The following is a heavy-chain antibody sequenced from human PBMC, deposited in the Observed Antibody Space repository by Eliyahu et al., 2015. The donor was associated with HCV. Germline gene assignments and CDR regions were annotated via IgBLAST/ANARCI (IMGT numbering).Heavy chain of an antibody. J-gene: IGHJ2*01. V-gene: IGHV1-69*09. Sequence: QVQLVQSGAXVKKPGSSVKVSCQASHTPSSPPAISWVRQAPGQGLVWMGKIIPMFNIVNSIQNLKDRLKLTADKSTITAYMELSSLTSEDTAVYYCARLRRDDYKNFWYFDLWGRGTLVTVSS. CDR1: HTPSSPPA. CDR3: ARLRRDDYKNFWYFDL. D-gene: IGHD5-24*01. CDR2: IIPMFNIV.